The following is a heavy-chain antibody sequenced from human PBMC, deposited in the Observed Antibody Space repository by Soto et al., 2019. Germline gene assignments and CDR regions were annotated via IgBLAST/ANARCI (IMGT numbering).Heavy chain of an antibody. Sequence: QVQLLESGGGLVRPGGSLRLSCAASGFSFSEYYMTWIRQAPGEGLEWLSYISNTSRTIYYAESVKGRFTISRDNAANLLYLQMKSLRAEDTAVYYCVRRDFGDYADSFHPWGRGTLVTVSS. J-gene: IGHJ4*03. CDR1: GFSFSEYY. CDR2: ISNTSRTI. D-gene: IGHD4-17*01. CDR3: VRRDFGDYADSFHP. V-gene: IGHV3-11*01.